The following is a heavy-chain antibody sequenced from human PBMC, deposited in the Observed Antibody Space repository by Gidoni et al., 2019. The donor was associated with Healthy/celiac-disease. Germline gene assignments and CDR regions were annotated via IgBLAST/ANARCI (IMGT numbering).Heavy chain of an antibody. Sequence: EVQLVEAGGGLVKPGGSLGLSCAASGLTFSNAWMNWVRQAPGKGLEWVDRIKSKTDGGTTDYAAPVKGRFTISRDDSKNTLYLQMNSLKTEDTAVYYCTYGDPGPNWDWGQGTLVTVSS. CDR2: IKSKTDGGTT. CDR3: TYGDPGPNWD. J-gene: IGHJ4*02. V-gene: IGHV3-15*07. D-gene: IGHD4-17*01. CDR1: GLTFSNAW.